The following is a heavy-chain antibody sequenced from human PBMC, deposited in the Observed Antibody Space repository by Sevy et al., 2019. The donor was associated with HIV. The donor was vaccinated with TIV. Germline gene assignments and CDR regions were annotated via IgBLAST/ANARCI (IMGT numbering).Heavy chain of an antibody. Sequence: GGSLRLSCAASGFTISNYSMSWVRQPPGKGLEWVSTLSFGCGELNYADSVKGRFTISRDNSKSSLYLQMNNLRPEDTAVYYCAREGCTKPHDYWGQGTLVTVSS. D-gene: IGHD2-8*01. CDR3: AREGCTKPHDY. J-gene: IGHJ4*02. V-gene: IGHV3-23*01. CDR2: LSFGCGEL. CDR1: GFTISNYS.